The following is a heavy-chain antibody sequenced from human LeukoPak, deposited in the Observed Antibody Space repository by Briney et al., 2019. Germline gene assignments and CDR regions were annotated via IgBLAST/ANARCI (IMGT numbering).Heavy chain of an antibody. Sequence: SGTLSLTCDVSGGSTSSNNWWSWVRQSPGKGLEWIGEIYPSGSTNYNPSLKSRVTISIDTSKNQFSLKLSSVTAADTAVYYCASRSREGYCSSTSCYSDYWGQGTLVTVSS. V-gene: IGHV4-4*02. CDR2: IYPSGST. J-gene: IGHJ4*02. CDR3: ASRSREGYCSSTSCYSDY. D-gene: IGHD2-2*02. CDR1: GGSTSSNNW.